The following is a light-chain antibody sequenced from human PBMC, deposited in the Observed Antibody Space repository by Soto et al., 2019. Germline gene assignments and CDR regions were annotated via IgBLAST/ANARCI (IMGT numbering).Light chain of an antibody. CDR1: SSDVGGYNY. Sequence: QSALTQPPSASGSPGQSVTISCTGTSSDVGGYNYVSWYQQHPGKAPKLMIYEVSKRPSGVPERFSGSKSGNTASLTVSGLQAEDEADYYCSSYAGSNNFGVVFGGGTKLTVL. CDR2: EVS. V-gene: IGLV2-8*01. CDR3: SSYAGSNNFGVV. J-gene: IGLJ2*01.